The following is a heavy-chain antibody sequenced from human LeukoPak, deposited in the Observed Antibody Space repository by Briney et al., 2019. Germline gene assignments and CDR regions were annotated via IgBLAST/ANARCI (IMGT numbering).Heavy chain of an antibody. CDR3: ARDRGVAGGNAFDI. CDR2: IYYSGST. CDR1: GGSISNYY. V-gene: IGHV4-59*01. Sequence: PSETLSLTCTVSGGSISNYYWSWVRQPPGKGLEWIGYIYYSGSTNYNPSLKSRVTISVDTSKDQFSLKLSSVTAADTAVYYCARDRGVAGGNAFDIWGQGTMVTVFS. D-gene: IGHD6-19*01. J-gene: IGHJ3*02.